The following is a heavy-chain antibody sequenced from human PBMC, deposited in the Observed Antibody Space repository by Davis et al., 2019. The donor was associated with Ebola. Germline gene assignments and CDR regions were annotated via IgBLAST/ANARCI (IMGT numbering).Heavy chain of an antibody. D-gene: IGHD1-26*01. CDR2: VYYSGTT. CDR1: GGSISSYY. J-gene: IGHJ6*02. Sequence: SETLSLTCTVSGGSISSYYWSWIRQPPGKGLEWIGSVYYSGTTYYNPSLKSRVTISIDTSQNQFSLKLNSVTAADTAVYYCARRQWELHYYGMDVWGHGTSVTVSS. CDR3: ARRQWELHYYGMDV. V-gene: IGHV4-59*08.